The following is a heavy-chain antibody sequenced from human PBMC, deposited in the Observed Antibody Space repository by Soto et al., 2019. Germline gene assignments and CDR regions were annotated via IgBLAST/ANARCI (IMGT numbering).Heavy chain of an antibody. CDR3: AGDPPTGPPLYGGGDCSIGP. D-gene: IGHD2-21*02. Sequence: ASVKVSCKAYGYTFTPYPMHWVRQPPGQRLAWMGRINHVNGKTKHSPTFQSRVTITRETTAPTACMQLSSLRSEDTAVYYSAGDPPTGPPLYGGGDCSIGPWSQGTLVPVSS. J-gene: IGHJ4*02. CDR2: INHVNGKT. CDR1: GYTFTPYP. V-gene: IGHV1-3*01.